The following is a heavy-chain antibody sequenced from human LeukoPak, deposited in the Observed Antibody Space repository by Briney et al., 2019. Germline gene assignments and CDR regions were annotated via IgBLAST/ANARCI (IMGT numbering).Heavy chain of an antibody. CDR1: GGTFSSYA. CDR2: IIPIFGTA. V-gene: IGHV1-69*01. Sequence: SVKVSCKASGGTFSSYAISWARQAPGQGLEWMGGIIPIFGTANYAQKFQGRVTITADESTSTAYMELSSLRSEDTAVYYCALNLYYYDCSGFAFDIWGQGTMVTVSS. J-gene: IGHJ3*02. CDR3: ALNLYYYDCSGFAFDI. D-gene: IGHD3-22*01.